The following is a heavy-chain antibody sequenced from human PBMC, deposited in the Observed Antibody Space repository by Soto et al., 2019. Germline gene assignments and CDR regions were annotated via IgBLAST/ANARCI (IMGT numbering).Heavy chain of an antibody. J-gene: IGHJ3*02. CDR1: GFTFSSYS. CDR3: ASPGSSEVSRDAFDI. D-gene: IGHD6-6*01. CDR2: ISSSSSTI. Sequence: GGSLRLSCAASGFTFSSYSMNWVRQAPGKGLEWVSYISSSSSTIYYADSVKGRFTISRDNAKNSLYLQMNSLRAEDTAVYYCASPGSSEVSRDAFDIWGQGTMVTVSS. V-gene: IGHV3-48*01.